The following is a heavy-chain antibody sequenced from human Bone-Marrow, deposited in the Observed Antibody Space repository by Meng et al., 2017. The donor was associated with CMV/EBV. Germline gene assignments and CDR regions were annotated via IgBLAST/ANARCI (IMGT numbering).Heavy chain of an antibody. CDR2: IYSGGST. CDR3: ARDQIAVAGKHYYYYGMDV. CDR1: GFTVSSNY. V-gene: IGHV3-53*01. J-gene: IGHJ6*02. D-gene: IGHD6-19*01. Sequence: GESLKISCAASGFTVSSNYMSWVRQAPGKGLEWVSVIYSGGSTYYADSVKGRFTISRDNSKNTLYLQMNSLRAEDTAVYYCARDQIAVAGKHYYYYGMDVWGQGTTVTVYS.